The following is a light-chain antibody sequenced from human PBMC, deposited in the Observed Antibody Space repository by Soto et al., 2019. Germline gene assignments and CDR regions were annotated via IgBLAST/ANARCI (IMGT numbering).Light chain of an antibody. Sequence: EIVLTQSPGTLSLSPGERATLSCRASQSVSSSYLAWYQQKVGQAPRLLIYGASSRATGIPDRFSGSGSGTDFTLTISRLEPEDFAVYYCQQYGSSLWTFDQGTKVEIK. CDR2: GAS. V-gene: IGKV3-20*01. J-gene: IGKJ1*01. CDR1: QSVSSSY. CDR3: QQYGSSLWT.